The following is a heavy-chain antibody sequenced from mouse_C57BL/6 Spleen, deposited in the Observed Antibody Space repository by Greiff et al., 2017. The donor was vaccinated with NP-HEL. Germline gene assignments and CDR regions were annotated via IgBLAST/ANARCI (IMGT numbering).Heavy chain of an antibody. Sequence: EVMLVESGPGLVKPSQTVFLTCTVTGISITTGNYRWSWIRQFPGNKLEWIGYIYYSGTITYNPSLTSRTTITRDTPKNQFFLEMNSLTAEDTATYYCARDAGQLRLLYFDYWGQGTTLTVSS. J-gene: IGHJ2*01. D-gene: IGHD3-2*02. V-gene: IGHV3-5*01. CDR2: IYYSGTI. CDR3: ARDAGQLRLLYFDY. CDR1: GISITTGNYR.